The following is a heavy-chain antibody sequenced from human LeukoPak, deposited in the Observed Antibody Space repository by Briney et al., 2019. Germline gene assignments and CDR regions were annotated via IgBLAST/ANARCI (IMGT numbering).Heavy chain of an antibody. CDR1: VYTFTCYY. J-gene: IGHJ6*03. D-gene: IGHD2-8*01. Sequence: ASVTVSCKASVYTFTCYYMHWVRQAPGQGLEWMGWINPNSGGTNYAQKFQGRVTMTRDTSISTAYMELSRLRSDDTAVYYCARDRSGYCTNGVCSSHPYYYYYYMDVWGKGTTVTVSS. CDR3: ARDRSGYCTNGVCSSHPYYYYYYMDV. V-gene: IGHV1-2*02. CDR2: INPNSGGT.